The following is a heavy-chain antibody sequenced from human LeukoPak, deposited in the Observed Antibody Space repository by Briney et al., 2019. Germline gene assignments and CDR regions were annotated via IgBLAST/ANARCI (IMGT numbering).Heavy chain of an antibody. CDR3: ARDQATVTTAPFIDFDY. D-gene: IGHD4-17*01. V-gene: IGHV7-4-1*02. Sequence: GASVKVSCKASGYTFTSYAMNWVRQAPGQGLEWMGWINTNTGNPTYAQGFTGRFVFSLDTSVSTAYLQISSLKAEDTAVYYCARDQATVTTAPFIDFDYWGQGTLVTVSS. CDR2: INTNTGNP. CDR1: GYTFTSYA. J-gene: IGHJ4*02.